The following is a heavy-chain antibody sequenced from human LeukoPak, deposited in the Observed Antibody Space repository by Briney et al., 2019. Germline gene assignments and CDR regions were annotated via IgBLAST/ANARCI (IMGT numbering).Heavy chain of an antibody. CDR3: ARLSSRAYGDG. V-gene: IGHV4-61*02. J-gene: IGHJ4*02. Sequence: SSQTLSLTCTVSGGSISSGTYYWSWIRQPAGKGLEWIGRIYTSGSTNYNPSLKSRVSISVDTSKNQFSLKLSSVTAADTAVYYCARLSSRAYGDGWSQGTLVTVSS. CDR1: GGSISSGTYY. D-gene: IGHD4-17*01. CDR2: IYTSGST.